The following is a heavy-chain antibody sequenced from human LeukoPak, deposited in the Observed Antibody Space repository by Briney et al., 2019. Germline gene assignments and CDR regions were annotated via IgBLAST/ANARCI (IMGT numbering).Heavy chain of an antibody. CDR2: ISGSGGST. CDR3: AKDYTAMGFFDY. D-gene: IGHD5-18*01. Sequence: GGSLRLSCAASGFTFSSYAMSWVRQAPGKGLEWVSAISGSGGSTFYADSVKGRFTISRDNSKNTLYLQMNSLRAEDTAVYYCAKDYTAMGFFDYWGQGTLVTVSS. J-gene: IGHJ4*02. V-gene: IGHV3-23*01. CDR1: GFTFSSYA.